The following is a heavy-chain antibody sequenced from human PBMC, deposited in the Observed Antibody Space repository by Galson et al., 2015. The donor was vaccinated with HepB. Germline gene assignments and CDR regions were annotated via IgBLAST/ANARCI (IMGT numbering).Heavy chain of an antibody. V-gene: IGHV4-34*01. Sequence: ETLSLTCTVSGGSFSGYYWSWIRQPPGKGLEWIGEINHSGSTNYNPSLKSRVTISVDTSKNQFSLKLSSVTAADTAVYYCARDPRGRRGNDYWGQGTLVTVSS. CDR1: GGSFSGYY. J-gene: IGHJ4*02. CDR3: ARDPRGRRGNDY. CDR2: INHSGST.